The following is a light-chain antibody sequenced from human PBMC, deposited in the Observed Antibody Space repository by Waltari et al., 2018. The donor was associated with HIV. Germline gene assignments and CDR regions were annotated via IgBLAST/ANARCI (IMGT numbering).Light chain of an antibody. Sequence: QSALTQPPSASGSPGATVTPSCTGTTIDVGLYIFVSWFQQPPGKVPKLVMFEVSQRPSGVPDRFSGSKSGYTASLTVSGLQPDDEADYFCSSFAGNDFFVFGGGTRLTVL. J-gene: IGLJ2*01. CDR3: SSFAGNDFFV. V-gene: IGLV2-8*01. CDR1: TIDVGLYIF. CDR2: EVS.